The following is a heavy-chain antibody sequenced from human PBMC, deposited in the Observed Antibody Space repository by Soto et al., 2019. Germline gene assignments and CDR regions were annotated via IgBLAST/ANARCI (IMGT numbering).Heavy chain of an antibody. J-gene: IGHJ4*02. CDR2: TYHSGNP. Sequence: PSETLPLTCDVSGGTISNGGYSWAWIRQPPGKALEWIGHTYHSGNPYYNPSLKSRVTISVDTSKNQFSLKLSSVTAADTAVYYCARSDGRYWGQGTLVTVSS. CDR1: GGTISNGGYS. CDR3: ARSDGRY. V-gene: IGHV4-30-2*02.